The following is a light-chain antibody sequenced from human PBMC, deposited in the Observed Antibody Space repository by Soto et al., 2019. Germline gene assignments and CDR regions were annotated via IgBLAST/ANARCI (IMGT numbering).Light chain of an antibody. J-gene: IGKJ1*01. CDR2: GAS. CDR3: QQNDGPPWT. CDR1: QIISSIY. V-gene: IGKV3-20*01. Sequence: EIVLTQSPGTLSLSPGGRATLSCRTSQIISSIYLAWYQHKPGQAPRLLIYGASSRATGIPDRFSGGGSGTDFTLCISRLEPEDSAVYCCQQNDGPPWTFGRGTRLEI.